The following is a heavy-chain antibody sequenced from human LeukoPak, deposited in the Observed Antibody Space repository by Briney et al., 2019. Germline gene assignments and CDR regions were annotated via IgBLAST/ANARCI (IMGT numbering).Heavy chain of an antibody. V-gene: IGHV3-11*01. CDR3: ARIRGKFEITTLYYFDY. D-gene: IGHD3-3*01. CDR2: ISSSGSTI. J-gene: IGHJ4*02. CDR1: GFTFSDYY. Sequence: PGGSLRLSCAASGFTFSDYYMSWIRQAPGKGLEWVSYISSSGSTIYYADSVKGRFAISRDNAKNSLYLQMNSLRAEDTAVYYCARIRGKFEITTLYYFDYWGQGTLVTVSS.